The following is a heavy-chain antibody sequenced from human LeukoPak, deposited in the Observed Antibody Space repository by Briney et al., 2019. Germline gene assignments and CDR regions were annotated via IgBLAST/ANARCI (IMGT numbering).Heavy chain of an antibody. Sequence: PGGSLRLSCAASGFIFNNNAIHWVRQAPGKGLEWVAAIPNDGSKTYYADSVKGRFTISRDNSKNTLYLQMNSLRTEDTAVYYCANERGYNYGYSFDYWGQGTLVTVSS. D-gene: IGHD5-18*01. CDR2: IPNDGSKT. CDR3: ANERGYNYGYSFDY. CDR1: GFIFNNNA. J-gene: IGHJ4*02. V-gene: IGHV3-30-3*02.